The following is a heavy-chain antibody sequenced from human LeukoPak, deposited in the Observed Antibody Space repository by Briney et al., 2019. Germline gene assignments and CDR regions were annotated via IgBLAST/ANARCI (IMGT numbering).Heavy chain of an antibody. J-gene: IGHJ3*02. Sequence: GESLRLSCTAYGFTIINTWMSWVRQGPGKGLEWVGRIRSTKDGGTSDYAAPVKGRFTVSSDDSKDTVYLLMNSLKADDTAVYYCTTGSYYTTGAFDIWGQGTRVTVSS. V-gene: IGHV3-15*01. D-gene: IGHD1-26*01. CDR3: TTGSYYTTGAFDI. CDR1: GFTIINTW. CDR2: IRSTKDGGTS.